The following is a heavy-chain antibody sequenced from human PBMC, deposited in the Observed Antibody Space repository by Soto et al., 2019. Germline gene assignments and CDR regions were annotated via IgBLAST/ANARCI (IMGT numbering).Heavy chain of an antibody. CDR3: AKGSGSSHRCSRWYFDS. V-gene: IGHV3-23*01. D-gene: IGHD2-2*01. CDR2: IDGGGANT. Sequence: EVQLLESGGGLVQPGGSLRLSCAASGFTFTSYAMGWVRQAPGKGLEWVSGIDGGGANTYYADSVKGRFTISRDSSKNTLYLQMNGLRAEDTAVYYCAKGSGSSHRCSRWYFDSWGQGALVTVSS. CDR1: GFTFTSYA. J-gene: IGHJ4*02.